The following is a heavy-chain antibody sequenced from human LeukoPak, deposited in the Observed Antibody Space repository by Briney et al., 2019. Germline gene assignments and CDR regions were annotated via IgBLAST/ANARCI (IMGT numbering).Heavy chain of an antibody. Sequence: GESLKISCKASGYSFTSYWIGWVRQMPGKGLEWMGIIDPSDSDTRYTPSFQGQVTIPAEKSLSTAVLQWNSLKASDSAMYYCARQTAMGRSGDYWGQGTLVTVSS. CDR2: IDPSDSDT. J-gene: IGHJ4*02. V-gene: IGHV5-51*01. CDR3: ARQTAMGRSGDY. CDR1: GYSFTSYW. D-gene: IGHD7-27*01.